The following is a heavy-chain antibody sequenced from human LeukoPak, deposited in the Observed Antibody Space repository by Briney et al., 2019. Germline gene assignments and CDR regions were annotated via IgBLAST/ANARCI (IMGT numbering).Heavy chain of an antibody. CDR3: ARDKTITAAGTYY. J-gene: IGHJ4*02. Sequence: SETLSLTCAVSGDSISSSTYYWGWVSQPPGQGRAWIASIYNSASTHYNPSNKSRITMAVNTSKNHFSLKLRSVTAADTAIYYCARDKTITAAGTYYWGQGTLGTVSS. D-gene: IGHD6-13*01. V-gene: IGHV4-39*02. CDR1: GDSISSSTYY. CDR2: IYNSAST.